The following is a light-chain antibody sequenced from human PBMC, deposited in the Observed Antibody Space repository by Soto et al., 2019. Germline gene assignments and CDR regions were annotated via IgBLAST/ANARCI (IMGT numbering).Light chain of an antibody. CDR1: NTDVGDYNY. Sequence: QSALTQPASVSGSHGQSITISCTGTNTDVGDYNYVSWYQQHPGKAPKLLIYEVTNRPSGVSDRFSGSKSGNTASLTISGLQAEDEAVYHCTSYSSGSSLRVFGGGTRLTVL. CDR2: EVT. V-gene: IGLV2-14*01. J-gene: IGLJ3*02. CDR3: TSYSSGSSLRV.